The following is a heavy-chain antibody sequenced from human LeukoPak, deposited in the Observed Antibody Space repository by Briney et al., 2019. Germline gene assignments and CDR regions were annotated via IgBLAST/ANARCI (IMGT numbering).Heavy chain of an antibody. D-gene: IGHD6-13*01. CDR1: GFTFSSYA. J-gene: IGHJ2*01. CDR3: ANTYSSTWSDWYFDL. Sequence: PGGSLRLSCAASGFTFSSYALSWVRQAPGKGLEWVSSISASGGSTYYADSVEGRFSISRDSSRNTLSLQMNSLRAEDTAVYYCANTYSSTWSDWYFDLWGRGTVVTVSS. CDR2: ISASGGST. V-gene: IGHV3-23*01.